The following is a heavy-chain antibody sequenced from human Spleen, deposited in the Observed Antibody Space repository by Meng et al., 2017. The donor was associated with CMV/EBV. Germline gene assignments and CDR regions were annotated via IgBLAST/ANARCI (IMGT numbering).Heavy chain of an antibody. D-gene: IGHD1-1*01. J-gene: IGHJ5*02. CDR1: GCSISSGGYY. CDR3: ARALHTGTTNWFDP. CDR2: IYYSGST. V-gene: IGHV4-31*02. Sequence: SGCSISSGGYYWSWLRQHPGKGLEWIGYIYYSGSTYYNPSLKSRVTISVDTSKNQFSLKLSSVTAADTAVYYCARALHTGTTNWFDPWGQGTLVTVSS.